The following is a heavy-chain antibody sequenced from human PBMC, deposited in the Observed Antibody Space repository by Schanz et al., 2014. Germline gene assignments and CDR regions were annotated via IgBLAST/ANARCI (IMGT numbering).Heavy chain of an antibody. J-gene: IGHJ4*02. D-gene: IGHD5-18*01. Sequence: EVQLVESGGGLVQPGGSLRLSCAASGFTFSSYSMNWVRQAPGKGLEWVSYISSSSSTRYYADSVKGRFTISRDNAKNSLFLQMNSLRAEDPAVYYCAKDAENTAMITDYFGYWGQGTLVTVSS. V-gene: IGHV3-48*01. CDR1: GFTFSSYS. CDR2: ISSSSSTR. CDR3: AKDAENTAMITDYFGY.